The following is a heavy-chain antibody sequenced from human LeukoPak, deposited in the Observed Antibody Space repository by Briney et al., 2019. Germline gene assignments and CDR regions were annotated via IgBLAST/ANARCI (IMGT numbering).Heavy chain of an antibody. D-gene: IGHD3-22*01. CDR2: ISGSGGST. Sequence: GGSLRLSCAASGFIFDDYAMHWVRRTPGKGLEWVSAISGSGGSTYYADSVKGRFTISRDNSKNTLHLQMNSLRAEDTAVYYCAKGDVYDSSGYYWGQGTLVTVSS. CDR1: GFIFDDYA. CDR3: AKGDVYDSSGYY. J-gene: IGHJ4*02. V-gene: IGHV3-23*01.